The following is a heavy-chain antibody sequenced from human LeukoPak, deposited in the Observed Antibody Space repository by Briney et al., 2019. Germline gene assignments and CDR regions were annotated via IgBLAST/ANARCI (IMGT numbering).Heavy chain of an antibody. Sequence: ASVKVSCKASGYTFTSYGISWVRQAPGQGLEWMGWISAYNGNTNYAQKLQGRVTMTTDTSTSTAYMELRSLRSDDTAVYYCARDPRDYGDYGRNVAFDIWGQGTMVTVSS. D-gene: IGHD4-17*01. CDR2: ISAYNGNT. J-gene: IGHJ3*02. V-gene: IGHV1-18*01. CDR3: ARDPRDYGDYGRNVAFDI. CDR1: GYTFTSYG.